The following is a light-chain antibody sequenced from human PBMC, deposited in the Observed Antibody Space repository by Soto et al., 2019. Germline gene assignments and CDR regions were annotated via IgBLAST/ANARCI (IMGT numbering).Light chain of an antibody. J-gene: IGKJ5*01. CDR3: MQGLQDLT. CDR1: QSLLYSNGYNY. Sequence: SPLSLPVTPGEPASISCRSSQSLLYSNGYNYLDWYLQRPGQSPQLLIYLGSNRAPGVPDRFSGSGSGTDFTLKISRVEDEDVGVYYCMQGLQDLTFGQGQRLAIK. CDR2: LGS. V-gene: IGKV2-28*01.